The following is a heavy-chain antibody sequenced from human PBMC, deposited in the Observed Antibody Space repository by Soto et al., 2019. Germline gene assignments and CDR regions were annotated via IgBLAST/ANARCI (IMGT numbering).Heavy chain of an antibody. CDR2: ISPSGSP. CDR1: GGSVYSGGYS. J-gene: IGHJ5*02. D-gene: IGHD2-8*01. V-gene: IGHV4-30-2*01. Sequence: SETLSLTCSFSGGSVYSGGYSWSWIRQPPGKGLEWIGSISPSGSPAYNPSLKSRVTISVDRSNNQISLEISSVTAADTAVYYCTRGVLAWGPGTLVTGSS. CDR3: TRGVLA.